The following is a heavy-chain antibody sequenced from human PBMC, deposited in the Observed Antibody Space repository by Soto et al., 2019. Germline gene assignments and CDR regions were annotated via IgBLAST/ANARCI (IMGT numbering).Heavy chain of an antibody. D-gene: IGHD3-10*01. V-gene: IGHV4-31*03. CDR2: IYYSGST. J-gene: IGHJ5*02. CDR1: GGSISSGGYY. CDR3: ARVAGYNGYTWFDP. Sequence: SETLSLTCTVSGGSISSGGYYWSWIRQHPGEGLEWIGYIYYSGSTYYNPSLKSRVTISVDTSKNQFSLKLSSVTAGDTAVYYCARVAGYNGYTWFDPWAQGTLVTVSS.